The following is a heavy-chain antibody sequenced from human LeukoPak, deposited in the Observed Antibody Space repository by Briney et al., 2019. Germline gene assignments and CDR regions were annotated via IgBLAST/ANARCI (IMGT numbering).Heavy chain of an antibody. CDR1: GFTVSSDY. CDR3: AREKYYYDSSGYRAPSHFGY. D-gene: IGHD3-22*01. V-gene: IGHV3-33*08. CDR2: IWYDGSNK. Sequence: GGSLRLSCSASGFTVSSDYMSWVRQAPGKGLEWVAVIWYDGSNKYYADSVKGRFTISRDNSKNTLYLQMNSLRAEDTAVYYCAREKYYYDSSGYRAPSHFGYWGQGTLVTVSS. J-gene: IGHJ4*02.